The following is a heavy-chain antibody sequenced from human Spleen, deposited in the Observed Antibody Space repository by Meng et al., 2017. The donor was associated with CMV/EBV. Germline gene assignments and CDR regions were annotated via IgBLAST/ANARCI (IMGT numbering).Heavy chain of an antibody. J-gene: IGHJ4*02. CDR3: AKDIKRWEAGTFDY. CDR2: IWYDGSNT. Sequence: GESLKISCAASGFTFSTYGMHWVRQAPGKGLEWVALIWYDGSNTYYADSVKGRFTISRDNSKNTVYLQMNSLRAEDTAVYYCAKDIKRWEAGTFDYWGQGTLVTVSS. D-gene: IGHD6-19*01. V-gene: IGHV3-33*06. CDR1: GFTFSTYG.